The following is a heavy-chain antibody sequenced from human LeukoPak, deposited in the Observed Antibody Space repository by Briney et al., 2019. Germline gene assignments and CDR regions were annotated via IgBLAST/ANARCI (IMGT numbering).Heavy chain of an antibody. CDR1: GYSFNTYW. CDR2: IYPGDSDT. Sequence: GESLEISCKGSGYSFNTYWIGWVRQMPGKGLEWMGIIYPGDSDTRYSPSFQGQVTISADKSISTAYPQWSSLKASDTAMYYCARVRPHDAFDIWGQGTMVTVSS. D-gene: IGHD6-6*01. V-gene: IGHV5-51*01. CDR3: ARVRPHDAFDI. J-gene: IGHJ3*02.